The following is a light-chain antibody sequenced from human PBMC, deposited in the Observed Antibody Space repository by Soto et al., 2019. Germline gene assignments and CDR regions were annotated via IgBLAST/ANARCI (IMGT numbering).Light chain of an antibody. CDR1: SNDIGGYNY. V-gene: IGLV2-8*01. CDR3: SSYADSNNVI. Sequence: QSVLTQPPSASGSPGQSVTISCTGTSNDIGGYNYVSWHQQHPGKAPKLMIYEVNKRPSGVPDRFSGSKSGNTASLTVSGLQAEDEADYHCSSYADSNNVIFSGGTKLTVL. CDR2: EVN. J-gene: IGLJ2*01.